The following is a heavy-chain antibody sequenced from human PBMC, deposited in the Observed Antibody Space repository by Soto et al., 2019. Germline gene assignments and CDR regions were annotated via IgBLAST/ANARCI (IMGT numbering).Heavy chain of an antibody. Sequence: PEKVSSKASGGTFNSDGISWVRQAPGQGLEWMGGIIPIFGTANYAQKIQGRLTITADEPTRTAYMELSSLRSEDTAVYYCARDPDYYGSGSHYYYGMGVWGQGTTVTVSS. J-gene: IGHJ6*02. D-gene: IGHD3-10*01. CDR2: IIPIFGTA. CDR3: ARDPDYYGSGSHYYYGMGV. CDR1: GGTFNSDG. V-gene: IGHV1-69*13.